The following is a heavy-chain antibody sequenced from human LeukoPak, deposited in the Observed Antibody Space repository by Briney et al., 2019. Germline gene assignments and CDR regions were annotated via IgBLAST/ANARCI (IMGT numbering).Heavy chain of an antibody. J-gene: IGHJ4*02. V-gene: IGHV3-23*01. CDR1: GFTFSSYG. Sequence: GGSLRLSCTASGFTFSSYGIHWVRQAPGKGLEWVSVIGGSGDSTYYADSVKGRFTISRDNAKNTLYLQMNTLRAEDTAVYYCARGTGYGVFDYWGQGTLVTVSS. CDR2: IGGSGDST. CDR3: ARGTGYGVFDY. D-gene: IGHD1-14*01.